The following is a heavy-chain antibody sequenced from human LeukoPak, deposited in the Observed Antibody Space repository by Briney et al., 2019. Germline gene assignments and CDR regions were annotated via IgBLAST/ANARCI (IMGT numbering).Heavy chain of an antibody. CDR1: GYTFTSYD. J-gene: IGHJ4*02. CDR3: ARGVIAARPRRRRSGFDY. V-gene: IGHV1-8*01. CDR2: MNPNSGNT. D-gene: IGHD6-6*01. Sequence: ALVKVSCKASGYTFTSYDINWVRQATGQGLEWMGWMNPNSGNTGYAQKFQGRVTMTRNTSISTAYMELSSLRSEDTAVYYCARGVIAARPRRRRSGFDYWGQGTLVTVSS.